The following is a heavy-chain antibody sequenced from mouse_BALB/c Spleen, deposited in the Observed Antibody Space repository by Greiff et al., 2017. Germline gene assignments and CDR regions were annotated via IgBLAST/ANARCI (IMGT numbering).Heavy chain of an antibody. CDR2: IWSDGST. Sequence: VKLMESGPDLVAPSQSLSITCTVSGFSLTSYGVHWVRQPPGKGLEWLVVIWSDGSTTYNSALKSRLSISKDNSKSQVFLKMNSLQTDDTAMYYSARHKYSARSDGGDTMEYWGVGTPLTLSS. D-gene: IGHD1-1*01. V-gene: IGHV2-6-2*01. CDR1: GFSLTSYG. J-gene: IGHJ4*01. CDR3: ARHKYSARSDGGDTMEY.